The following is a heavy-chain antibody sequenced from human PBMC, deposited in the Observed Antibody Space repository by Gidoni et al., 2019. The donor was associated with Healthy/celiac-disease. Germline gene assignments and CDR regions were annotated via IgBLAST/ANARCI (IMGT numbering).Heavy chain of an antibody. D-gene: IGHD6-19*01. J-gene: IGHJ4*02. CDR1: GFTFSSYA. V-gene: IGHV3-30-3*01. Sequence: QVQRVESGVGVVKPGRSLRHACEGSGFTFSSYAMHWVRQAPGKGLDGVAVISYDVSNKYYADSVKGRFTISRDNSKHTLYLQMISLRAEDTAVYSCARERGYSSGWSHWGQGTLVTVSS. CDR3: ARERGYSSGWSH. CDR2: ISYDVSNK.